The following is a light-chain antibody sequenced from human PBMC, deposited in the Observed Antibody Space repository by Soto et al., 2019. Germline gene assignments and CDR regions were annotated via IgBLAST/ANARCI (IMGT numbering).Light chain of an antibody. CDR3: AAWDDSLYGLV. V-gene: IGLV1-44*01. Sequence: QAVLTQPPSASGTPGQRVTISCSGSSSNIGSNTVNWYQQLPGTAPKLLIYRTNERPSGVPDRFSGSKSGSSASLAISGLQSEDEGDYYCAAWDDSLYGLVFGGGTKVTVL. CDR2: RTN. J-gene: IGLJ3*02. CDR1: SSNIGSNT.